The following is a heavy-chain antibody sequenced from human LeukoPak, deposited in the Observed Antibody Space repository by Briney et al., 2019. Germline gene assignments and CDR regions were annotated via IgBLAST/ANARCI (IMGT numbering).Heavy chain of an antibody. CDR2: IEQDGSEK. CDR3: ASRAGYTGSWSAFDY. J-gene: IGHJ4*02. Sequence: PGGSLRLSCTASTFTLNNYWMSWVRQAPGKGLEWVANIEQDGSEKYYVDSVKGRFTISRDNAKNSLYLQMNSLRAEDTAVYYCASRAGYTGSWSAFDYWGQGTLVTVSS. V-gene: IGHV3-7*05. D-gene: IGHD6-13*01. CDR1: TFTLNNYW.